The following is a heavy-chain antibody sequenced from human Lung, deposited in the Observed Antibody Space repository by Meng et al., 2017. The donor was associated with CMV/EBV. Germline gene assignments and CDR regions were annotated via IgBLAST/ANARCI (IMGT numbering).Heavy chain of an antibody. J-gene: IGHJ4*02. D-gene: IGHD6-19*01. CDR3: ARSSGWSRFDH. V-gene: IGHV1-2*02. CDR1: GYTLTDYY. Sequence: QVQLVQSGDEVMKHXASAKVSCKASGYTLTDYYIHWVRQAPGQWLEWMGWINPSDDTNYAQNFQGRVTMTRDMSINTVYMELSRLTSDDTAVYYCARSSGWSRFDHWGQGTLVTVSS. CDR2: INPSDDT.